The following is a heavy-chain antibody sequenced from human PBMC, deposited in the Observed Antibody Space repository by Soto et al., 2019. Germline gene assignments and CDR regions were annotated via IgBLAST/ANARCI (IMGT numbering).Heavy chain of an antibody. D-gene: IGHD3-10*01. CDR1: GGSFSGYY. J-gene: IGHJ6*02. Sequence: SETLSLTCAVYGGSFSGYYWSWIRQPPGKGLEWIGEINHSGSTNCNPSLKSRVTISVDTSKNQFSLKLSSVTAADTAVYYCARVLITMVRGVSCYGMDVWGQGTTVTVSS. CDR3: ARVLITMVRGVSCYGMDV. CDR2: INHSGST. V-gene: IGHV4-34*01.